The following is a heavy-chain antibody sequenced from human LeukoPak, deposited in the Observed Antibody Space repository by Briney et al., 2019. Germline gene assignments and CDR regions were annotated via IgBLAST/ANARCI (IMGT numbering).Heavy chain of an antibody. CDR1: GGSISSYY. V-gene: IGHV4-59*08. CDR3: ARHSWGRGYSYDPDAFDI. J-gene: IGHJ3*02. CDR2: IYYSGST. Sequence: PSETLSLTCTVSGGSISSYYWSWIRQPPGKGLEWIGYIYYSGSTNYNPSLKSRVTISVDTSKNQFSLELSSVTAADTAVYYCARHSWGRGYSYDPDAFDIWGQGTMVTVSS. D-gene: IGHD5-18*01.